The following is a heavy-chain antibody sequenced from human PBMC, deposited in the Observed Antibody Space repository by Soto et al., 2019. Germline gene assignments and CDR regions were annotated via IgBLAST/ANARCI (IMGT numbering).Heavy chain of an antibody. CDR3: ARDGVVVAAAKDYYGMDV. CDR1: GFTFSSYA. CDR2: ISYDGSNK. D-gene: IGHD2-15*01. Sequence: GGSLRLSCAASGFTFSSYAMHWVRQAPGKGLEWVAVISYDGSNKYYADSVKGRFTISRDNSKNTLYLQMNSLRAEDTAVYYCARDGVVVAAAKDYYGMDVWGQGTTVTVSS. V-gene: IGHV3-30-3*01. J-gene: IGHJ6*02.